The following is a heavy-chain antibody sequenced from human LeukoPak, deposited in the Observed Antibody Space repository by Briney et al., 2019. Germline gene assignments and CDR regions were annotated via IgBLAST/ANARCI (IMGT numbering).Heavy chain of an antibody. Sequence: GGSLRLSCAASGFTFSSYGMHWVRQAPGKGLEWVAVISYDGSNKYYADSVKGRFTISRDNSKNTLCLQMNSLRAEDTAMYYCARDSSEYGSGIWGQGTLVTVSS. CDR3: ARDSSEYGSGI. CDR1: GFTFSSYG. D-gene: IGHD3-10*01. CDR2: ISYDGSNK. J-gene: IGHJ4*02. V-gene: IGHV3-30*03.